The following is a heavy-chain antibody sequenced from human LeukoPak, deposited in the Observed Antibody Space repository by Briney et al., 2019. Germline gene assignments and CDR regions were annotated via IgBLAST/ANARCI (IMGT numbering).Heavy chain of an antibody. Sequence: ASVKVSFKASVYTFSGYYMHWVRQAPGQALERVGWINPNSGGTNYAQKFRGRVTMTRDTSISTAYMELSRLRSDDTAVYYCARGPRVGALGVGPSVAFDYWGQGTLVTVSS. J-gene: IGHJ4*02. CDR1: VYTFSGYY. D-gene: IGHD1-26*01. CDR3: ARGPRVGALGVGPSVAFDY. CDR2: INPNSGGT. V-gene: IGHV1-2*02.